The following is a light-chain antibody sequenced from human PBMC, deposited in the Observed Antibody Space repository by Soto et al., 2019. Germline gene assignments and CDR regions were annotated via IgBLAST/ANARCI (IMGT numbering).Light chain of an antibody. J-gene: IGLJ3*02. CDR1: SSDVGSYNL. CDR3: CSYAGSSTRWV. Sequence: QSALTQPASVSGFPGQSITISCTGTSSDVGSYNLVSWYQQHPGKAPKLMIYEVSKRPSGVSNRFSGSKSGNTASLTISGLQAEDEADYYCCSYAGSSTRWVFGGGTKLTVL. CDR2: EVS. V-gene: IGLV2-23*02.